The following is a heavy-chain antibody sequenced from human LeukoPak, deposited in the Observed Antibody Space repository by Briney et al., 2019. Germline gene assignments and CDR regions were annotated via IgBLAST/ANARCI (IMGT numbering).Heavy chain of an antibody. D-gene: IGHD3-3*01. CDR1: GVSSSSSNW. CDR3: ARMTYYDFWSGLLTPSSYYYGMDV. CDR2: IDFNGNA. V-gene: IGHV4-4*02. Sequence: SETLSLTCAVSGVSSSSSNWWNWVRQPPGKGLEWIASIDFNGNAEYNPSLKSRVTISVDTSKNQFSLKLSSVTAADTAVYYCARMTYYDFWSGLLTPSSYYYGMDVWGQGTTVTVSS. J-gene: IGHJ6*02.